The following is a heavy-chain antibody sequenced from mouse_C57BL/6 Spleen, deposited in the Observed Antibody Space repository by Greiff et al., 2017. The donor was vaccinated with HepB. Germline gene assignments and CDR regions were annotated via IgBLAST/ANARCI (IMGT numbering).Heavy chain of an antibody. V-gene: IGHV1-42*01. CDR3: ARTDYSKGYFDV. D-gene: IGHD2-5*01. CDR2: INPSTGGT. J-gene: IGHJ1*03. CDR1: GYSFTGYY. Sequence: EVKLVESGPELVKPGASVKISCKASGYSFTGYYMNWVKQSPEKSLEWIGEINPSTGGTTYNQKFKAKATLTVDKSSSTAYMQLKSLTSEDSAVYYCARTDYSKGYFDVWGTGTTVTVSS.